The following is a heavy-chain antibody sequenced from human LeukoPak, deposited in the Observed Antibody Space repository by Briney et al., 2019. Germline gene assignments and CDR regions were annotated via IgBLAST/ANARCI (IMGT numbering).Heavy chain of an antibody. D-gene: IGHD2-21*02. J-gene: IGHJ2*01. CDR2: ISGSGGST. V-gene: IGHV3-23*01. CDR3: AKEGAYCGADCYSDYYFDL. CDR1: GFTFSSYA. Sequence: GGSLRLSCAASGFTFSSYAMSWVRQAPGKGLEGVSVISGSGGSTYYTDSVKGRFAISRDKSKNTLYLQMISLRAEDTAVYYCAKEGAYCGADCYSDYYFDLWGRGTLVTVSS.